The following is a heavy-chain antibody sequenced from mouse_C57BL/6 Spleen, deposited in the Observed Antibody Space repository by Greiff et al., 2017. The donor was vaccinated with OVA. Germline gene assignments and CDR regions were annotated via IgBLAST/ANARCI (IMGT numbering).Heavy chain of an antibody. CDR1: GFNIKDYY. J-gene: IGHJ3*01. CDR2: IDPEDGET. CDR3: ARTTVVETWFAY. Sequence: VQLQQSGAELVKPGASVKFSCTASGFNIKDYYMPWVKQRTDQGLEWIGRIDPEDGETKYAPNFQGKATITADTSSNTAYLQLSSLTSEDTAVYYCARTTVVETWFAYWGQGTLVTVSA. V-gene: IGHV14-2*01. D-gene: IGHD1-1*01.